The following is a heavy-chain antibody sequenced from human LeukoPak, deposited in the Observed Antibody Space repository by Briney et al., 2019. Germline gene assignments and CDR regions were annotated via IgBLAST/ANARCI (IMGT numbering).Heavy chain of an antibody. J-gene: IGHJ5*02. CDR1: GVSISTYY. V-gene: IGHV4-4*07. Sequence: PSETLSLTCTVSGVSISTYYWSWIRQPAGKGLEWIGRIDSGGSTNSNPYLKSRVTMPVDTSKNQFSLNRSPVTAADTAVYDCARDVVLITANWFDPWGQGTLVTVSS. D-gene: IGHD3-22*01. CDR3: ARDVVLITANWFDP. CDR2: IDSGGST.